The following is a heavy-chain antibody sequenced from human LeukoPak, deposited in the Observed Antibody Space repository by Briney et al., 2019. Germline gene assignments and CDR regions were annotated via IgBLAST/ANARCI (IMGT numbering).Heavy chain of an antibody. J-gene: IGHJ4*02. Sequence: SETLSLTCAVSGGSISSSNWWSWVRQPPGKGLEWIGEIYHSGSTNYNPSLKSRVTISVDKSKNQFSLKLSSVTAADTAVYYCAGMGVVGATLFDYWGQGTLVTVSS. CDR3: AGMGVVGATLFDY. V-gene: IGHV4-4*02. CDR1: GGSISSSNW. CDR2: IYHSGST. D-gene: IGHD1-26*01.